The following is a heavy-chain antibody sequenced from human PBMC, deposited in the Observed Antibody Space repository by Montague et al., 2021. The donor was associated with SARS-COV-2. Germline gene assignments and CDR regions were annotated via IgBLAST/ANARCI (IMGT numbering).Heavy chain of an antibody. D-gene: IGHD6-19*01. Sequence: SLRLSCAASGFPFGAYSMAWVRLRPGKGLEWVSIIYKDSKVIYDADSAKGRFTISRDDSKNTMYLQMNNLGVDDTGIYYCAKNRGDTRGWPIFDSWGQGTLATVSS. J-gene: IGHJ4*02. CDR1: GFPFGAYS. CDR2: IYKDSKVI. V-gene: IGHV3-23*03. CDR3: AKNRGDTRGWPIFDS.